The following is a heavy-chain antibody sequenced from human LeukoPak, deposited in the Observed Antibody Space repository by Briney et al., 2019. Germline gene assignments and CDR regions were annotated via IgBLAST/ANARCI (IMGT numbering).Heavy chain of an antibody. J-gene: IGHJ5*01. CDR1: GFTVSSNY. CDR2: IYSGGNT. Sequence: GGSLRLSCAASGFTVSSNYMSWVRQAPGKGLEWLSVIYSGGNTYYTDSVKGRFTISRDNSKNTLYLQMNSLRAEDTAVYYCARGTLEHCSGASCYPLDSWGQGTLVTVSS. D-gene: IGHD2-15*01. CDR3: ARGTLEHCSGASCYPLDS. V-gene: IGHV3-53*01.